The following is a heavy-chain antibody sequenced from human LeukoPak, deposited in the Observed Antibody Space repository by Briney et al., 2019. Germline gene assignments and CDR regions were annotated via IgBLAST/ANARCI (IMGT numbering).Heavy chain of an antibody. CDR1: GFTFNTYG. D-gene: IGHD3-3*01. V-gene: IGHV3-23*01. Sequence: GGSLRLSCVGSGFTFNTYGMTWVRQTPGKGLEWVSTISASGDSRHHADSVKGRCTIPRDNSQNTLYVQMNSLRAEDTAVYYCAREHQGISIFGVVDYWGQGTLVTVSS. J-gene: IGHJ4*02. CDR3: AREHQGISIFGVVDY. CDR2: ISASGDSR.